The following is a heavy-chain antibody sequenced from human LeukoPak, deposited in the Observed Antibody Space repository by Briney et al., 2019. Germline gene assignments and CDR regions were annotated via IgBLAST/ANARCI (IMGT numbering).Heavy chain of an antibody. CDR3: ARDPSGYFWFDP. V-gene: IGHV3-21*01. CDR2: ISCSSSYI. J-gene: IGHJ5*02. D-gene: IGHD3-22*01. Sequence: GGSLRLSCAASGFTFSSYSMNWVRQAPGKGLEWVSSISCSSSYIYYADSVKGRFTISRDNAKNSLYLQMNSLRVEDTAVYYCARDPSGYFWFDPWGQGTLVTVSS. CDR1: GFTFSSYS.